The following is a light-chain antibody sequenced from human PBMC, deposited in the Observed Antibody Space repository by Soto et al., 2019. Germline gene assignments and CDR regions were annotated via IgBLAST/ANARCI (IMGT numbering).Light chain of an antibody. CDR2: GAS. J-gene: IGKJ3*01. CDR1: QGISNF. CDR3: QKYNSAPFT. V-gene: IGKV1-27*01. Sequence: DIQMTQSPSSLSASVGDRVTITCRASQGISNFLAWYQQKPGKVPSVLIYGASTLRSGVPSRFSGSGSGTDFTLTISSLQPEDVATYYCQKYNSAPFTFGPGIKMDIK.